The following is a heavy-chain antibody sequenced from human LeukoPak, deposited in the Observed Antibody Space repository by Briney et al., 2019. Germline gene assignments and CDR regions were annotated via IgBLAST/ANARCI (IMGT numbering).Heavy chain of an antibody. Sequence: GGSLRLSCAASGFTFSIYSMNWVRQTPGKGLEWVSSISSSSTYIYYADSVKGRFTISRDNAENSLYLQMNSLRAEDTAVYYCAREPTAMILWGQGTLVTVSS. CDR2: ISSSSTYI. CDR3: AREPTAMIL. D-gene: IGHD5-18*01. J-gene: IGHJ4*02. CDR1: GFTFSIYS. V-gene: IGHV3-21*01.